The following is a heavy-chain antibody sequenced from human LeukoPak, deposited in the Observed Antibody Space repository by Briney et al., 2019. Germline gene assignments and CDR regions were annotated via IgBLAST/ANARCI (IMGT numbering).Heavy chain of an antibody. V-gene: IGHV1-2*02. D-gene: IGHD5-24*01. J-gene: IGHJ4*02. CDR2: INPNSGGT. CDR3: ARSGRDGYNYFFDY. Sequence: GASVKVSCKASGYTFTGYYMHWVRQTPGQGLEWMGWINPNSGGTNYAQKFQGRVTMTRDTSISTAYMELSRLRSEDTAVYYCARSGRDGYNYFFDYWGQGTLVTVSS. CDR1: GYTFTGYY.